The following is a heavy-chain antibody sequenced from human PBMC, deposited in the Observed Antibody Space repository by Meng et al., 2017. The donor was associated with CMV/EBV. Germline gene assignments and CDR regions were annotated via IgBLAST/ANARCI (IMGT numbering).Heavy chain of an antibody. CDR3: ARVPESGFLEWLLAY. V-gene: IGHV1-2*02. Sequence: SSYTFTGYYMHWVRQAPGQGLEWMGWINPNSGGTNYAQKFQGRVTTTRDTSISTAYMELSRLRSDDTAVYYCARVPESGFLEWLLAYWGQGTLVTVSS. D-gene: IGHD3-3*01. CDR1: SYTFTGYY. CDR2: INPNSGGT. J-gene: IGHJ4*02.